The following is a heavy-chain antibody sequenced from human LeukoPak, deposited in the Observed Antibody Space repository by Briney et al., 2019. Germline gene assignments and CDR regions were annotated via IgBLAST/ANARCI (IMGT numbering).Heavy chain of an antibody. V-gene: IGHV4-34*01. CDR1: GGSFSGYY. CDR2: INHSGNT. Sequence: SETLSLTCAVYGGSFSGYYWSWIRQPLGKGLEWMGEINHSGNTNYNPSLKSRVTISVDTSKNQFSLKLSSVTAADTAVYYCARGTQGDGHVFDYWGQGTLVTVSS. D-gene: IGHD2-21*02. J-gene: IGHJ4*02. CDR3: ARGTQGDGHVFDY.